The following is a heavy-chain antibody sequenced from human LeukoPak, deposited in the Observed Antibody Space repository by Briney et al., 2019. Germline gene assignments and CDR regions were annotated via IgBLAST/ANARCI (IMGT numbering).Heavy chain of an antibody. CDR1: GFSFSIYF. CDR2: ISRTSEYI. J-gene: IGHJ4*02. D-gene: IGHD3-16*01. CDR3: AGGGDFDY. Sequence: GGSLRLSCAASGFSFSIYFMNWVRQAPGKGLEWVSSISRTSEYIHYADSVRGRFAISRDDAKNSVYLQMNSLRAEDTAVYFCAGGGDFDYWGQGILVTVSA. V-gene: IGHV3-21*01.